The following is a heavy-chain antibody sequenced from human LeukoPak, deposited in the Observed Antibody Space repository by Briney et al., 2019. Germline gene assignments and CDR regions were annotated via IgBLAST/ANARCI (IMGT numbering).Heavy chain of an antibody. CDR1: GYTLTELS. CDR3: ATANDYGYYFDY. CDR2: FDPEDGET. J-gene: IGHJ4*02. D-gene: IGHD4-17*01. Sequence: ASVKVSCKVSGYTLTELSMHWVRQAPGKGLEWMGCFDPEDGETIYAQKLQGRVTMTEDTSTDTAYMELSSLRAEDTAVYYCATANDYGYYFDYWGQGTLVTVSS. V-gene: IGHV1-24*01.